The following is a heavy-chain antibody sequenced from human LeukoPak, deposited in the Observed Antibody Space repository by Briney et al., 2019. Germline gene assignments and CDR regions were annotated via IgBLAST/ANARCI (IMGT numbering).Heavy chain of an antibody. CDR3: ARDTITGTTIDY. V-gene: IGHV4-38-2*02. J-gene: IGHJ4*02. Sequence: SETLSLTCTVSGYSISSGYYWGWIRQPPGKGLEWIGSIYHSGSTYYNPSLKSRVTRSVDTSKNQFSLKLSSVTAADTAVYYCARDTITGTTIDYWGQGTLVTVSS. D-gene: IGHD1-7*01. CDR2: IYHSGST. CDR1: GYSISSGYY.